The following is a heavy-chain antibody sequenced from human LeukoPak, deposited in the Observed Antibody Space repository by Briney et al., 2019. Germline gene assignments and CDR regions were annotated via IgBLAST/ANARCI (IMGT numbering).Heavy chain of an antibody. Sequence: SGGSLRLSCAASGFTFSSYAMHWVRQAPGKGLEWVAVISYDGSNKYYADSVKGRFTISRDNSKNPLYLQMNSLRAEDTAVYYCARVALMYSSSPLDYWGQGTLVTVSS. V-gene: IGHV3-30-3*01. D-gene: IGHD6-6*01. CDR1: GFTFSSYA. CDR2: ISYDGSNK. J-gene: IGHJ4*02. CDR3: ARVALMYSSSPLDY.